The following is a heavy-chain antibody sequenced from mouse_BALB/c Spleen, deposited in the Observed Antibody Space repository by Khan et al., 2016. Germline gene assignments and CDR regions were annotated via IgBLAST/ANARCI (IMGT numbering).Heavy chain of an antibody. CDR2: ISYSGTT. D-gene: IGHD2-2*01. CDR1: GDSITSGY. V-gene: IGHV3-8*02. J-gene: IGHJ1*01. Sequence: EVQLQESGPSLVKPSQTLSLTCSVTGDSITSGYLNWIRKFPGNNLEYMGYISYSGTTYYNPDLISRVSIIRDTSKNQYYLLLNSVTTEDTATYYCARFDGYDPYWYFDVWGAGTTVTVSS. CDR3: ARFDGYDPYWYFDV.